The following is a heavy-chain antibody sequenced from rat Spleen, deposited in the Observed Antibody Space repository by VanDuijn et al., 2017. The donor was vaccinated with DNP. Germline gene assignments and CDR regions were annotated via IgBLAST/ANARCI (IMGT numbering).Heavy chain of an antibody. CDR3: SIAGFGVY. CDR2: ITTNSGDT. J-gene: IGHJ2*01. CDR1: GFTFNNYW. Sequence: EVQLVESGGDLVQPGRSLKLSCVASGFTFNNYWMGWVRQTPAKGLEWVASITTNSGDTYYRDSVKGRFTISRDNTRSTLYLQMDNLRSEDTATYYCSIAGFGVYWGQGVVVTVSS. V-gene: IGHV5-31*01. D-gene: IGHD4-4*01.